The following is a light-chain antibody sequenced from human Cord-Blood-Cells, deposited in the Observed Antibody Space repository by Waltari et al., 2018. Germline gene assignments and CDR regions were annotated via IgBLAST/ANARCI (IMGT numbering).Light chain of an antibody. Sequence: QSALTQPASVSGSPGQSITIPCTGTSSDVGGYKSASWYQQHPGKAPKLMIYDVRNRPSGFSNRFSGSKSGNTASLTISGLQAEDEADYYCSSYTSSSTWVFGGGTKLTVL. J-gene: IGLJ3*02. CDR3: SSYTSSSTWV. CDR1: SSDVGGYKS. CDR2: DVR. V-gene: IGLV2-14*03.